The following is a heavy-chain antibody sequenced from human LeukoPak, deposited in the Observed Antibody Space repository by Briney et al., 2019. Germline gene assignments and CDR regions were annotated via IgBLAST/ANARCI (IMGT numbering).Heavy chain of an antibody. CDR2: IYYSGST. V-gene: IGHV4-34*01. J-gene: IGHJ6*02. CDR3: ASLAVAGHYYGMDV. D-gene: IGHD6-19*01. CDR1: GGSFSGYY. Sequence: SETLSLTCAVYGGSFSGYYWSWIRQPPGKGLEWIGSIYYSGSTYYNPSLKSRVTISVDTSKNQFSLKLSSVTAADTAVYYCASLAVAGHYYGMDVWGQGTTVTVSS.